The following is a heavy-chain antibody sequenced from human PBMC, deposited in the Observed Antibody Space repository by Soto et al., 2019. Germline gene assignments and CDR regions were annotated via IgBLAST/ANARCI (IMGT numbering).Heavy chain of an antibody. CDR2: LSGSGSTT. CDR3: AKGGVTRSYYYDMDV. J-gene: IGHJ6*02. CDR1: GFMFSDYA. V-gene: IGHV3-23*01. Sequence: PVGSLRLSCAASGFMFSDYAMSWVRQAPGKGLEWVSALSGSGSTTYYADSVKGRFTISRDNLKNTVSLQMNNLTAEDTAVYYCAKGGVTRSYYYDMDVWGQGTTVTVS.